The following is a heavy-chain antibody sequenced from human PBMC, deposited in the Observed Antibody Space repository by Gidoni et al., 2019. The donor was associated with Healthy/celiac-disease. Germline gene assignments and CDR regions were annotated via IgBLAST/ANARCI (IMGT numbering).Heavy chain of an antibody. V-gene: IGHV4-39*01. Sequence: QLQLQASGPGLVKPSETLSLTCTVSGGSISSSSYYWGWIRQPPGKGLEWIGSIYYSGSTSYNPSLKSRVTISVDTSKNQFSLKLSSVTAADTAVYYCARHGDPSIVGALDYWGQGTLVTVSS. J-gene: IGHJ4*02. CDR2: IYYSGST. CDR3: ARHGDPSIVGALDY. CDR1: GGSISSSSYY. D-gene: IGHD1-26*01.